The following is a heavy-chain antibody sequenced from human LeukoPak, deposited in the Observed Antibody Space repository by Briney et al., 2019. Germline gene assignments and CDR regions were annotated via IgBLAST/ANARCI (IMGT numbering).Heavy chain of an antibody. CDR1: GFTFSSYA. CDR3: AKVVAVAGTLGLDP. D-gene: IGHD6-19*01. J-gene: IGHJ5*02. Sequence: GGSLRLSCAASGFTFSSYAMSWVRQAPGKGLEWVSAISGSGGSTYYADSVKGRFTISRDNSKNTLYLQMNGLRAEDTAVYYCAKVVAVAGTLGLDPWGQGTLVTVSS. CDR2: ISGSGGST. V-gene: IGHV3-23*01.